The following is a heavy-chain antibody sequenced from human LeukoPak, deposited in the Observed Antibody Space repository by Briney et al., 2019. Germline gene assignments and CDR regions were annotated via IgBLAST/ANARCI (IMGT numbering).Heavy chain of an antibody. CDR1: GYTFTGYY. J-gene: IGHJ1*01. CDR3: ARGVTKDFQY. CDR2: INPNSGGT. V-gene: IGHV1-2*02. Sequence: ASVKVSCKASGYTFTGYYMHWVRQAPGQGPEWMGWINPNSGGTNYAQKFQGRVPITSDTYISTAYMELSRLRYNDTAVYYCARGVTKDFQYWGQGTLVTVSS. D-gene: IGHD4-17*01.